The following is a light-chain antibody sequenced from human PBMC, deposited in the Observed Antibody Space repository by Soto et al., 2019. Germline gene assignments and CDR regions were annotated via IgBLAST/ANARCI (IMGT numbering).Light chain of an antibody. CDR2: NNN. V-gene: IGLV1-44*01. Sequence: QSVLTQTPSASGTPGQTVIISCSGSSSNIGNNAVSWYQQFPGTAPKLLNYNNNQRPSGVPDRFSGSKSHTSASLAISGLQSEDEADYYCSTWADSLNARGVFGGGTKLTVL. J-gene: IGLJ3*02. CDR3: STWADSLNARGV. CDR1: SSNIGNNA.